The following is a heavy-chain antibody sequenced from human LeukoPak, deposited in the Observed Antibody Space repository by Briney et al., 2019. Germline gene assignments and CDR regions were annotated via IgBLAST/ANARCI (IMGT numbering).Heavy chain of an antibody. V-gene: IGHV4-59*12. Sequence: SETLSLTCTVSGGSISPYYWSWLRQPPGKGLEWIGYISYSGSTKNNPSLKSRVTISVDTSKNQFSLKLSSVTAADTAVYYCARYHSNYAFDYWGQGTLVTVSS. CDR2: ISYSGST. D-gene: IGHD4-11*01. CDR3: ARYHSNYAFDY. J-gene: IGHJ4*02. CDR1: GGSISPYY.